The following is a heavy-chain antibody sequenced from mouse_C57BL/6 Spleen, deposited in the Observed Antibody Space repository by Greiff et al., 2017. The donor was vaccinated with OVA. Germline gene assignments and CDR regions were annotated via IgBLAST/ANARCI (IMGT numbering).Heavy chain of an antibody. D-gene: IGHD2-3*01. Sequence: QVQLKQPGAELVKPGASVKMSCKASGYTFTSYWITWVKQRPGQGLEWIGDIYPGSGSTNYNEKFKSKATLTVDTSSSTAYMQLSSLTSEDSAVYYCAAPRGIYDGYYGAMDYWGQGTSVTVSS. CDR2: IYPGSGST. J-gene: IGHJ4*01. V-gene: IGHV1-55*01. CDR3: AAPRGIYDGYYGAMDY. CDR1: GYTFTSYW.